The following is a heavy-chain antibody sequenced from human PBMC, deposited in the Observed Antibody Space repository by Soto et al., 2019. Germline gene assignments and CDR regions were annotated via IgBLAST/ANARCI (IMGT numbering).Heavy chain of an antibody. CDR1: GGTFSSYT. V-gene: IGHV1-69*02. Sequence: QVQLVQSGAEVKKPGSSVTVSCKASGGTFSSYTISWVRQSPGQGLEWMGRIIPILGIANYAQKFQGRVTITADKSTSTAYMELSSLRSEDTAVYYCARGETGTTYSYWGQGTLVTLSS. D-gene: IGHD1-1*01. CDR2: IIPILGIA. J-gene: IGHJ4*02. CDR3: ARGETGTTYSY.